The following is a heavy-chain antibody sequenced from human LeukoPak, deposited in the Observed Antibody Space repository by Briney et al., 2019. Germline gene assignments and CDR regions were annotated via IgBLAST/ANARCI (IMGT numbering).Heavy chain of an antibody. CDR2: IYSGGST. CDR1: GFTVSSNY. J-gene: IGHJ4*02. V-gene: IGHV3-66*01. Sequence: PGGSLRLSCAASGFTVSSNYMSWVRQAPGKGLEWVSVIYSGGSTYYADSVKGRFTISRGNSKNTLYLQMNSLRAEDTAVYYCARGYYYDSSGYLYYFDYWGQGTLVTVSS. D-gene: IGHD3-22*01. CDR3: ARGYYYDSSGYLYYFDY.